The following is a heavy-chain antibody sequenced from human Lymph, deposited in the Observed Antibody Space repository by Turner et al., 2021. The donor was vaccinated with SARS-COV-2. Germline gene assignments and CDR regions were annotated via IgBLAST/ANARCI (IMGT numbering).Heavy chain of an antibody. CDR2: IYSGGST. J-gene: IGHJ4*02. V-gene: IGHV3-53*01. CDR1: VFTVSSNY. D-gene: IGHD4-17*01. CDR3: ARVLPYGDYFDY. Sequence: EVQVVESGGGLIQPGGSLRLSCAASVFTVSSNYIGWVRQAPGKGLEWVSVIYSGGSTYYADSVKGRFTISRDNSKNTLYLQMNSLRAEDTAVYYCARVLPYGDYFDYWGQGTLVTVSS.